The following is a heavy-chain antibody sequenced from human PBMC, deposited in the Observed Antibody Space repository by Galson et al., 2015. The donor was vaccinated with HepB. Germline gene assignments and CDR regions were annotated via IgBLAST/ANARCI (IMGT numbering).Heavy chain of an antibody. D-gene: IGHD2-2*03. Sequence: SLRLSCAASGFTFSSYGMHWVRQAPGKGLEWVAFIRYDGSNKYYADSVKGRFTISRDNSKNTLYLQMNSLRAEDTAVYYCAKLLDIVVVPAAKGLYYGMGVWGQGTTVTVSS. J-gene: IGHJ6*02. CDR1: GFTFSSYG. CDR2: IRYDGSNK. V-gene: IGHV3-30*02. CDR3: AKLLDIVVVPAAKGLYYGMGV.